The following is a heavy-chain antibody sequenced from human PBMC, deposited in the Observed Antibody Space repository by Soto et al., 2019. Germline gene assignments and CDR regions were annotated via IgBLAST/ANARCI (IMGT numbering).Heavy chain of an antibody. Sequence: SVKVSCKASGGTFSSYAISWVRQAPGQGLEWMGGIIPIFGTANYAQKFQGRVTITADESTSTAYMELSSLRSEDTAVYYCARDRGIAVAGTSFFDYWGQGTLVTVSS. V-gene: IGHV1-69*13. CDR2: IIPIFGTA. J-gene: IGHJ4*02. CDR3: ARDRGIAVAGTSFFDY. D-gene: IGHD6-19*01. CDR1: GGTFSSYA.